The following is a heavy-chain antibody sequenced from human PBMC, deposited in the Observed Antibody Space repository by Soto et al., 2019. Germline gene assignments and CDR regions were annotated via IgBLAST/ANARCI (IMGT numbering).Heavy chain of an antibody. D-gene: IGHD2-21*01. Sequence: QVQLQESGPGLVKPSETLSLRCTVSGDSISNSYWSWIRMSAGKGLEWIGRIYSFDRTIYNPSLKRRVTMSLDTSNTHFSLDLTSVTAADTAIYYCARARRMTRGVVLDYCGPGTAVTVSS. J-gene: IGHJ4*01. CDR1: GDSISNSY. V-gene: IGHV4-4*07. CDR2: IYSFDRT. CDR3: ARARRMTRGVVLDY.